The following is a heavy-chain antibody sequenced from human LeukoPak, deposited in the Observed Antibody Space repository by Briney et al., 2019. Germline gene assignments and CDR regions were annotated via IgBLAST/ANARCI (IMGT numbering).Heavy chain of an antibody. CDR1: GYSFTSHN. CDR3: ARGHPGYASGWPDY. Sequence: ASVKVSCKTSGYSFTSHNINWVRQATGQGLEWMGWVSPSSGNTAYAQKFQGRVTMTRDTSISTAYMELSSLASKDTAVYYCARGHPGYASGWPDYWGQGALVTVSS. V-gene: IGHV1-8*02. CDR2: VSPSSGNT. D-gene: IGHD6-19*01. J-gene: IGHJ4*02.